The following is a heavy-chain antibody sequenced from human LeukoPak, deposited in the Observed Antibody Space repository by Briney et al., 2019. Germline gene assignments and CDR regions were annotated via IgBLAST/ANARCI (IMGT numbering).Heavy chain of an antibody. J-gene: IGHJ6*02. CDR2: IWYDGSNK. Sequence: GGSLRLSCAASGFTFSSYGMHWVRQAPGKGLEWVAVIWYDGSNKYYADSVKGRFTISRDNSKNTLYLQMNSLRAEDTAVYYCARARELEWFYYYYYGMDVWGQGTTVTVSS. CDR3: ARARELEWFYYYYYGMDV. CDR1: GFTFSSYG. D-gene: IGHD3-3*01. V-gene: IGHV3-33*01.